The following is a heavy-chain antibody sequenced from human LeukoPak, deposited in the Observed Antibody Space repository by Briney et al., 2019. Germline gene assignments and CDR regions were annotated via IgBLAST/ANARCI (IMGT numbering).Heavy chain of an antibody. Sequence: ASVKVSCKASGYTFTNYGISWVRKAPGQGLEWMGWISAYNGNTNYEQKLQGRVTMTTDTSTSTAYMELRSLRSDDTVVYYCATGSSGWYSLPPYFDYWGQGTLVTVSS. CDR3: ATGSSGWYSLPPYFDY. CDR1: GYTFTNYG. D-gene: IGHD6-19*01. CDR2: ISAYNGNT. V-gene: IGHV1-18*01. J-gene: IGHJ4*02.